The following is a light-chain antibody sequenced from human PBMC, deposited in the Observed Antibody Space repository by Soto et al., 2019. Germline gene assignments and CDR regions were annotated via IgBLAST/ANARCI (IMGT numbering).Light chain of an antibody. CDR3: SSYTSSSSYV. J-gene: IGLJ1*01. Sequence: QSALTQPASVSGSPGQSITISCTGTSSDVGGYNYVSWYQQHPGKAPKLMTYDVSNRPSGVSNRFSGSKSGNTASLTISGLQAEDEADYYCSSYTSSSSYVFGTG. CDR1: SSDVGGYNY. V-gene: IGLV2-14*01. CDR2: DVS.